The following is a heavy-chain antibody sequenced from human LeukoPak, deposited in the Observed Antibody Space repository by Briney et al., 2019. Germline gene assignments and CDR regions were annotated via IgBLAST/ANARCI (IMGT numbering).Heavy chain of an antibody. Sequence: GGSLRLSCAASGFTFSSYAMSWVRQAPGKGLEWVSAISGSGGSTYYADSVKGRFTISRDNSKNTLYLQMNSLRADDTAVYYCAKDYRSGGSCIDYWGQGTLVTVSS. CDR1: GFTFSSYA. V-gene: IGHV3-23*01. CDR3: AKDYRSGGSCIDY. J-gene: IGHJ4*02. CDR2: ISGSGGST. D-gene: IGHD2-15*01.